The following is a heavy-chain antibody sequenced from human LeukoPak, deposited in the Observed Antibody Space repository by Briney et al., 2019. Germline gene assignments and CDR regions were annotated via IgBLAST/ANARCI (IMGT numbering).Heavy chain of an antibody. CDR1: GGSISSGGYY. Sequence: SETLSLTCTVSGGSISSGGYYWSWIRQHPGKGLEWIGYIYYSGSTYYNPSLKSRVTISVDTSKSQSSLKLSSVTAADTAVYYCARDNPYGEDYWGQGTLVTVSS. V-gene: IGHV4-31*03. D-gene: IGHD4-17*01. CDR2: IYYSGST. J-gene: IGHJ4*02. CDR3: ARDNPYGEDY.